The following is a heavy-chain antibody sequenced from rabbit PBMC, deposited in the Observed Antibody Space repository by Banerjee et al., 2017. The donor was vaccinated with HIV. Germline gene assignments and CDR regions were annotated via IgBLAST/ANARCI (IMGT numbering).Heavy chain of an antibody. V-gene: IGHV1S45*01. D-gene: IGHD2-1*01. CDR3: ARLEYGADGHVNL. CDR1: GLFFSSSYW. J-gene: IGHJ4*01. Sequence: QEQLEESGGDLVKPEGSLTLTCKASGLFFSSSYWICWVRQAPGKGLEWIACIYGGSSGTTHYANWAKGRFTISKTSSTTVTLQMTSLTAADTATYFCARLEYGADGHVNLWGQGTLVTVS. CDR2: IYGGSSGTT.